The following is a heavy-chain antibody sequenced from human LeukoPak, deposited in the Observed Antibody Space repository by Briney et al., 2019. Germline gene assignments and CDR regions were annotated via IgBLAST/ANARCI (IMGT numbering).Heavy chain of an antibody. V-gene: IGHV3-66*02. Sequence: GGSLRLSCAISGITVSQSDMSWVRLAPGRGLEWVSLIYTDGATHYADSVKGRFTISRDTSKNTVYLEMRNLRPGDTAVYFCARDRAGSKPWVEFHPWGQGTLVTVSS. CDR3: ARDRAGSKPWVEFHP. D-gene: IGHD3-10*01. J-gene: IGHJ5*02. CDR2: IYTDGAT. CDR1: GITVSQSD.